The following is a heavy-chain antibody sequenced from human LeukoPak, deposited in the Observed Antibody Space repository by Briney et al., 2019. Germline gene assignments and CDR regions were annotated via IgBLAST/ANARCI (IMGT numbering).Heavy chain of an antibody. D-gene: IGHD3-16*01. Sequence: GGSLRLSCAASGFAVNTKSMHWVRQARWKGVEWISVIYSGGLTYYADSVEGRFTISRDNSKNTLYLYMNSLRAEDTAVYYCARDEVTSGGGLESWGQGALVIVSS. V-gene: IGHV3-53*01. CDR1: GFAVNTKS. J-gene: IGHJ4*02. CDR3: ARDEVTSGGGLES. CDR2: IYSGGLT.